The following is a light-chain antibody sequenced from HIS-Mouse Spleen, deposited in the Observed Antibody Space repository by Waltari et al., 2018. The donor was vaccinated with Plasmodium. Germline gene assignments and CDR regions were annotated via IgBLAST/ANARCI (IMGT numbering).Light chain of an antibody. Sequence: DIQMTQSPSTLSASVGDRVTITCRASQSISSWLAWYQQNPRKAPKLLIYKASSLESGVPTRCSGSGSGTEFTLTISSLHADDFATYYCQQYNSYYTFGQGTKLEIK. CDR2: KAS. J-gene: IGKJ2*01. CDR1: QSISSW. CDR3: QQYNSYYT. V-gene: IGKV1-5*03.